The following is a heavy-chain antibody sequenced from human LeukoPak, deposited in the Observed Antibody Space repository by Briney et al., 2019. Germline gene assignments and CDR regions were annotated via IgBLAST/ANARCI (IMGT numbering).Heavy chain of an antibody. CDR2: IKQDGSEK. V-gene: IGHV3-7*01. D-gene: IGHD6-19*01. J-gene: IGHJ4*02. CDR3: ARDAYSSGWHKSFGY. Sequence: GGSLRLSCAASGFTFSSYWKSWVRQAPGKGLEWVANIKQDGSEKYYVDSVKGRFTISRDNAKNSLYLQMNSLRAEDTAVYYCARDAYSSGWHKSFGYWGQGTLVTVPS. CDR1: GFTFSSYW.